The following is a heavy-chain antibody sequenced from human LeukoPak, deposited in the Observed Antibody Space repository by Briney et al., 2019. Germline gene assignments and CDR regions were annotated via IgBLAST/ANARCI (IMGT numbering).Heavy chain of an antibody. D-gene: IGHD4-23*01. V-gene: IGHV3-30*18. CDR1: GFTFSSYG. J-gene: IGHJ4*02. Sequence: GGSLRLSCAASGFTFSSYGMHWVRQAPGKGPEWVAVISYDGSNKYYADSVKGRFTISRDNSKNTLYLQMNSLRAEDTAVYYCAKDPTTTVVTPYFDYWGQGTLVTVSS. CDR3: AKDPTTTVVTPYFDY. CDR2: ISYDGSNK.